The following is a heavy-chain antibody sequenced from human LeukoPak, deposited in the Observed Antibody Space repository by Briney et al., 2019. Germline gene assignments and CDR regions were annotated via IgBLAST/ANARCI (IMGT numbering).Heavy chain of an antibody. Sequence: PGRSLRLSCAASGFTFDDYAMHWVRQAPGKGLEWVSGISWNSGSIGYADSVKGRFTISRDNAKNSLYLQMNSLRAQDTALYYCAKGAMIVVVTYFDYWGQGTLVTVSS. CDR2: ISWNSGSI. J-gene: IGHJ4*02. V-gene: IGHV3-9*01. CDR3: AKGAMIVVVTYFDY. CDR1: GFTFDDYA. D-gene: IGHD3-22*01.